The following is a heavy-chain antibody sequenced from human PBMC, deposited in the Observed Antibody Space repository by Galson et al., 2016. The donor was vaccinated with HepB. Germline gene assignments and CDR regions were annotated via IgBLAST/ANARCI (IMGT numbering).Heavy chain of an antibody. Sequence: SLRLSCAGSGFIFSTYAMSWVRQAPGTGLEWVSAISGSGNGIDYADSVKGRFTITKDNSKNTLYLQMRSLRAEDTAVYYWAKERGSRLTMVRGVLDPFDIWGQGTLVTVSS. CDR1: GFIFSTYA. CDR2: ISGSGNGI. CDR3: AKERGSRLTMVRGVLDPFDI. J-gene: IGHJ3*02. V-gene: IGHV3-23*01. D-gene: IGHD3-10*01.